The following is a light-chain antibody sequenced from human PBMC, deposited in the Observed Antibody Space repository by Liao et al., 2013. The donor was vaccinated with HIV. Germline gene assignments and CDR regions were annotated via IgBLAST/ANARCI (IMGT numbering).Light chain of an antibody. Sequence: SYEVTQPPSVSVSPGQTANITCSGDKLGDKFVSWYKQKAGQSPVLVIYQDTRRPSGIPERFSGSNSGNTATLTIGGTQAMDEADYYCQAWDSSTGVFGGGTKLTVL. J-gene: IGLJ2*01. CDR2: QDT. CDR3: QAWDSSTGV. V-gene: IGLV3-1*01. CDR1: KLGDKF.